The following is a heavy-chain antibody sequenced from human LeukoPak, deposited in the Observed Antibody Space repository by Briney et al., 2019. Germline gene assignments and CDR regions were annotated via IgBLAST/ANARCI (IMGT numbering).Heavy chain of an antibody. J-gene: IGHJ2*01. CDR1: GFTFSSYA. V-gene: IGHV3-30-3*01. D-gene: IGHD1-26*01. Sequence: GGSLRLSCAASGFTFSSYAMHWVRQAPGKGLEWVAVISYDGSNKYYADSVKGRFTISRDNSKNTLYLQMNSLRAEDTAVYYCARDRASVGRRYFDLWGRGTLVTVSS. CDR2: ISYDGSNK. CDR3: ARDRASVGRRYFDL.